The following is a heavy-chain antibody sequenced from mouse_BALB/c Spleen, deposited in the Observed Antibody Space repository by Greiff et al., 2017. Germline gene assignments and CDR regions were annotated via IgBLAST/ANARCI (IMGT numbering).Heavy chain of an antibody. V-gene: IGHV1S132*01. D-gene: IGHD2-2*01. J-gene: IGHJ4*01. CDR2: IFPGTGTT. CDR1: GYTFTSYW. Sequence: VQLQQSGAELVKPGASVKLSCKPSGYTFTSYWIQWVKQRPGQGLGWIGEIFPGTGTTYYNEQFKSKATLTIDTSSSTAYMQLSSLTSEDSAVYFCARKGYDGYYAMDYWGQGTSVTVSS. CDR3: ARKGYDGYYAMDY.